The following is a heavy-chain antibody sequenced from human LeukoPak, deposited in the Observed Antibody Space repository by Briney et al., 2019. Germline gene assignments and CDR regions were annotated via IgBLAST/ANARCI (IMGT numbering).Heavy chain of an antibody. CDR1: GFTVSSNY. J-gene: IGHJ4*02. V-gene: IGHV3-23*01. D-gene: IGHD3-22*01. Sequence: GGSLRLSCAASGFTVSSNYMSWVRQAPGQGLEWVSTISDDGSGTYYADSVKGRFTISRDNSKNTLFLQINSLRAEDSAVYYCATDRERDPSVYYLVGGQGTLITVSS. CDR3: ATDRERDPSVYYLV. CDR2: ISDDGSGT.